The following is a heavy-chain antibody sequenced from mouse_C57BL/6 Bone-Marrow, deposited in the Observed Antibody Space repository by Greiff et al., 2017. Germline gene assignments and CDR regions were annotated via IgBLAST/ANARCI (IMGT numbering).Heavy chain of an antibody. J-gene: IGHJ1*03. CDR2: IDPETGGT. V-gene: IGHV1-15*01. CDR3: TSRLLRFNWYFDV. D-gene: IGHD1-1*01. CDR1: GYTFTDYE. Sequence: VKLVESGAELVRPGASVTLSCKASGYTFTDYEMHWVKQTPVHGLEWIGAIDPETGGTAYNQKFKGKAILTADKSSSTAYMELRSLTSEDSAVYYCTSRLLRFNWYFDVWGTGTTVTVSS.